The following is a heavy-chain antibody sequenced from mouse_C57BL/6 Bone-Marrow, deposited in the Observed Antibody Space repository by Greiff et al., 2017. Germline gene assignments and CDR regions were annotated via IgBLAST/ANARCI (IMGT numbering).Heavy chain of an antibody. CDR1: GFNIKDDY. Sequence: EVHLVESGAELVRPGASVKLSCTASGFNIKDDYMHWVKQRPEQGLEWIGWIDPENGDTEYASKFQGKATITADTSSNTAYLQLSSLTSEDTAVYYCTTIYYGNYGAMDYWGQGTSVTVSS. V-gene: IGHV14-4*01. D-gene: IGHD2-1*01. CDR2: IDPENGDT. CDR3: TTIYYGNYGAMDY. J-gene: IGHJ4*01.